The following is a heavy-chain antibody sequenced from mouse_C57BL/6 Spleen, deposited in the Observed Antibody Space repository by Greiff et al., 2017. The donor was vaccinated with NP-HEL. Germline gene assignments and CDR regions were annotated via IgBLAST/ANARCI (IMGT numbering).Heavy chain of an antibody. V-gene: IGHV1-64*01. CDR2: IHPNSGST. Sequence: QVQLQQPGAELVKPGASVKLSCKASGYTFTSYWMHWVTQRPGQGLEWIGMIHPNSGSTNYNEKFKSKATLTVDKSSSTAYMQLSSLTSEDSAVYYCARSAWDYFDYWGQGTTLTVSS. CDR1: GYTFTSYW. J-gene: IGHJ2*01. CDR3: ARSAWDYFDY. D-gene: IGHD4-1*01.